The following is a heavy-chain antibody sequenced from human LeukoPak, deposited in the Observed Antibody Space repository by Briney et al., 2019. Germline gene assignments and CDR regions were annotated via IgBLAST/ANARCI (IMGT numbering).Heavy chain of an antibody. CDR1: GYTFTSYG. J-gene: IGHJ2*01. CDR3: ARDQGVVVTAGGHWYFDL. CDR2: ISAYNGNT. V-gene: IGHV1-18*01. D-gene: IGHD2-21*02. Sequence: GASVTVSCKASGYTFTSYGISWVRQAPGQGLEWMGWISAYNGNTNYAQKLQGRVTMTTDTSTSTAYMELRSLRSDDTAVYYCARDQGVVVTAGGHWYFDLWGRGTLVTVSS.